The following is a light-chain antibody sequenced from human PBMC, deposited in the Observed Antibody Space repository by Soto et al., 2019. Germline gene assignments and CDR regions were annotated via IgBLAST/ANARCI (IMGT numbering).Light chain of an antibody. CDR1: SSDVGGYNY. CDR3: NSSTSSSPAV. J-gene: IGLJ3*02. V-gene: IGLV2-14*01. CDR2: EVT. Sequence: QSALTQPASVSGSPGQSITISCTGASSDVGGYNYVSWYQQHPGKAPKVMIYEVTNRPSGLSNRCSGSKSDNTASLTISGLQAEDEADYYCNSSTSSSPAVFGGGTKLTVL.